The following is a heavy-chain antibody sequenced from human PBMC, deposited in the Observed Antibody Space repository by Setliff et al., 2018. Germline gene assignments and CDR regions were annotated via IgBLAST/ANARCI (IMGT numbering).Heavy chain of an antibody. CDR3: ALSDHYPFYYDY. Sequence: SETLSLTCSVSAYSISSGYYWGWVRQPPGKGLEWIGSIYRNGNTYYNPSLKSRVTISEDTSRSQFSLKLTSVTTADTAVYYCALSDHYPFYYDYWGLGTLVTVS. D-gene: IGHD3-3*01. CDR1: AYSISSGYY. V-gene: IGHV4-38-2*01. J-gene: IGHJ4*02. CDR2: IYRNGNT.